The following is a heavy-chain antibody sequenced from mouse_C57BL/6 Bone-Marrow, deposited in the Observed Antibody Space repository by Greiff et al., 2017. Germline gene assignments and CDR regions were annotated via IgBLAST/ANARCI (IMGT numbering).Heavy chain of an antibody. V-gene: IGHV1-64*01. J-gene: IGHJ2*01. CDR2: IHPNSGST. Sequence: QVQLQQPGAELVKPGASVKLSCKASGYTFTSYWMHWVKQRPGQGLEWIGLIHPNSGSTNYNEKFKSKATLTVDKSSSTAYMQLSSLTSEDSAVYYCARYYGSYFDYWGQGTTLTVSS. CDR3: ARYYGSYFDY. D-gene: IGHD1-1*01. CDR1: GYTFTSYW.